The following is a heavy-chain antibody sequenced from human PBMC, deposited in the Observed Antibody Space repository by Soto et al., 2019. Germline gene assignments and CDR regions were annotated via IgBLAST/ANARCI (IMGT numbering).Heavy chain of an antibody. D-gene: IGHD1-26*01. J-gene: IGHJ4*02. Sequence: GGSLRLSCAASGFTFISYGIHWVRQAPGKGLEWVAVISYDGSEKYYAESVKGRLTISRDNAKNSLYLQMNSLRDEDTAVYYCARVGWSPALWGQGTLVTVS. CDR3: ARVGWSPAL. CDR1: GFTFISYG. CDR2: ISYDGSEK. V-gene: IGHV3-30*03.